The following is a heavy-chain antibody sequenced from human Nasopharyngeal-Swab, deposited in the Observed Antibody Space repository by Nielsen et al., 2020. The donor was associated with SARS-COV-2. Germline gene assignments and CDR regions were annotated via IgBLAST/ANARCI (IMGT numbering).Heavy chain of an antibody. V-gene: IGHV3-21*01. J-gene: IGHJ3*02. CDR3: ARVKWELLTVSFDI. CDR2: ISSSSSYI. CDR1: GFTFSSYS. Sequence: GESLKTPCAASGFTFSSYSMNWVRQAPGKGLEWVSSISSSSSYIYYADSVKGRFTISRDNAKNSLYLQMNSLRAEDTAVYYCARVKWELLTVSFDIWGQGTMVTVSS. D-gene: IGHD1-26*01.